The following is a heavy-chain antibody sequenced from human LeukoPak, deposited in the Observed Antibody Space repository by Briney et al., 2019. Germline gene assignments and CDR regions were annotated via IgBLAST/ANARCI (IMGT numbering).Heavy chain of an antibody. CDR2: ISYDGSNK. V-gene: IGHV3-30*18. CDR1: GFTFSSYG. CDR3: AKDNRYFDWLSSGYYFDY. D-gene: IGHD3-9*01. J-gene: IGHJ4*02. Sequence: RLSCAASGFTFSSYGMHWVRQAPGKGLEWVAVISYDGSNKYYADSVKGRFTISRDNSKNTLYLQMNSLRAEDTAVYYCAKDNRYFDWLSSGYYFDYWGQGTLVTVSS.